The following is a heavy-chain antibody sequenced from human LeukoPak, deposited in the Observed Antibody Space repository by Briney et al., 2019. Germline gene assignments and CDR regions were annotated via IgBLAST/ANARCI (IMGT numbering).Heavy chain of an antibody. CDR3: ASGWSNDAFDI. V-gene: IGHV4-34*01. J-gene: IGHJ3*02. CDR2: INHSGST. CDR1: GGSFSGYY. Sequence: SETLSLTCAVYGGSFSGYYWSWIRQPPGKGLEWIGEINHSGSTNYNPSLKSRVTISVDTSKNQFSLKLSSVTAADTAVYYCASGWSNDAFDIWGQGTMVTVSS. D-gene: IGHD2-8*02.